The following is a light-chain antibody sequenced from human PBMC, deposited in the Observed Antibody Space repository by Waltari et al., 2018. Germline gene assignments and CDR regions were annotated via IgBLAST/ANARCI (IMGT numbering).Light chain of an antibody. CDR3: CSYTTSSTFV. V-gene: IGLV2-14*03. Sequence: QSAPTQPPSVSGSPGQSVTISCTGTNSYVGGYNYVPWYQKNPGKAPKLMIYGVSNRPSGVSDRFSGSKSGNTASLTISGLQAEDEADYYCCSYTTSSTFVFGSGTKLTVL. CDR1: NSYVGGYNY. CDR2: GVS. J-gene: IGLJ6*01.